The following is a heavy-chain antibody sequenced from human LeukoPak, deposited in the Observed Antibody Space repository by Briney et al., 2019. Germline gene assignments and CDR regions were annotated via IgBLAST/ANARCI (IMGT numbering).Heavy chain of an antibody. D-gene: IGHD2-21*01. Sequence: SETLSLTCTVSGCSISSYYWSWIRQPAGKGLEWIWRIDSSGSTNYNPSLKSRVTMSVDTSNNQFSLKLTSVTAADTAMYYCARDAYGGNGYWGQGTLVTVSS. V-gene: IGHV4-4*07. CDR3: ARDAYGGNGY. CDR1: GCSISSYY. CDR2: IDSSGST. J-gene: IGHJ4*02.